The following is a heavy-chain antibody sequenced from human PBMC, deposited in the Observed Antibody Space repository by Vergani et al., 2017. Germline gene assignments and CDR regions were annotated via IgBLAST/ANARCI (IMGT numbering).Heavy chain of an antibody. Sequence: QVQLQESGPGLVKPSQTLSLTCTVSGGSISSGGYYWSWIRQHPGKGLEWIGYIYYSGSTYYNPSLKSRVTISVDTSKNQFSLKLSSVTAADTAVYYCARGLTGYYNVEDWFDPWGQGTLVTVSS. CDR3: ARGLTGYYNVEDWFDP. CDR2: IYYSGST. CDR1: GGSISSGGYY. V-gene: IGHV4-31*03. J-gene: IGHJ5*02. D-gene: IGHD3-9*01.